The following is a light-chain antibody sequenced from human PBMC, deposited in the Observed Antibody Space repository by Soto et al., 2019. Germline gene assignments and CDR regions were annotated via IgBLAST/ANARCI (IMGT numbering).Light chain of an antibody. J-gene: IGLJ2*01. CDR3: QTWGSGIVV. CDR1: SGHSNYA. V-gene: IGLV4-69*01. Sequence: QLVLTQSPSASASLGASVKLTCTLSSGHSNYAIAWHQQQSEKGPRYLMKLNSDGSHSTGDGIPDRFSGSSSGAERYLTISSLQSEDEADSYCQTWGSGIVVFGGGTKLTVL. CDR2: LNSDGSH.